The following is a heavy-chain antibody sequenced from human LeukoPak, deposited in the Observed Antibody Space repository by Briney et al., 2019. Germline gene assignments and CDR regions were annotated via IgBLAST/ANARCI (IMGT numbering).Heavy chain of an antibody. J-gene: IGHJ5*02. CDR3: ARGHYDSSGYGWFDP. V-gene: IGHV3-21*01. CDR1: GFTFSSYS. D-gene: IGHD3-22*01. Sequence: GSLRLSCAASGFTFSSYSMNWVRQAPGKGLEWVSSISSSSSYIYYADSVKGRFTISRDNAKNSLYLQMNSLRAEDTAVYYCARGHYDSSGYGWFDPWGQGTLVTVSS. CDR2: ISSSSSYI.